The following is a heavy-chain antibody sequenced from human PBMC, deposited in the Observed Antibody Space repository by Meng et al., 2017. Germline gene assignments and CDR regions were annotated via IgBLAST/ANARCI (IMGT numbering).Heavy chain of an antibody. CDR3: ASFIWGSGSYSG. D-gene: IGHD3-10*01. CDR2: ISAYNGNT. V-gene: IGHV1-18*01. J-gene: IGHJ4*02. CDR1: GYAFTSYG. Sequence: QADLGQAGVWVEKPWASVKVPCKSSGYAFTSYGCSGVRKAPGQGLEWMGWISAYNGNTNYAQKLQGRVTMTTDTSTSTAYMELRSLRSDDTAVYYCASFIWGSGSYSGWGQGTLVTVSS.